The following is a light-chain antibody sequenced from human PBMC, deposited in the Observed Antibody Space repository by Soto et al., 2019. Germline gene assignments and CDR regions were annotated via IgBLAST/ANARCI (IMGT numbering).Light chain of an antibody. J-gene: IGKJ1*01. CDR2: KAS. Sequence: DIQMTQSPSTLSASVGDRVTITCRASQSISSWLAWYQQKPGKAPNLLIYKASRLESGVPSRFGGSGCGTEFTLTISSLQPDDFATYYCQQYSTFWTFGQGTKVEIK. V-gene: IGKV1-5*03. CDR1: QSISSW. CDR3: QQYSTFWT.